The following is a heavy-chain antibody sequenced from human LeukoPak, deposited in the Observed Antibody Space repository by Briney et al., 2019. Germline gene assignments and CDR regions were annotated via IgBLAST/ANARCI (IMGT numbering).Heavy chain of an antibody. CDR2: ISAYNGNT. J-gene: IGHJ5*02. V-gene: IGHV1-18*01. CDR3: GGGARGNWFPP. Sequence: GASVKVSCKASGYTFTSYGISWVRQAPGQGLEWMGWISAYNGNTNYAQRLQGRVTMTTDTSTSTAYMELRSLRSDDTAVYYCGGGARGNWFPPGGRGTRVPVPS. D-gene: IGHD3-10*01. CDR1: GYTFTSYG.